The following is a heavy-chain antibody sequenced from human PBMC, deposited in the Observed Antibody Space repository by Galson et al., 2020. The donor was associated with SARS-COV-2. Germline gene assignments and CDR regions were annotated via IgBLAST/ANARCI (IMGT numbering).Heavy chain of an antibody. Sequence: GESLKISCAASGFTFSSYGMHWVRQAPGKGLEWVAVISYDGSNKYYADSVKGRFTISRDNSKNTLYLQMNSLRAEDTAVYYCAKWGTPMVRGVTITSNIYYYYYGMDVWGQGTTVTVSS. CDR3: AKWGTPMVRGVTITSNIYYYYYGMDV. CDR1: GFTFSSYG. J-gene: IGHJ6*02. V-gene: IGHV3-30*18. CDR2: ISYDGSNK. D-gene: IGHD3-10*01.